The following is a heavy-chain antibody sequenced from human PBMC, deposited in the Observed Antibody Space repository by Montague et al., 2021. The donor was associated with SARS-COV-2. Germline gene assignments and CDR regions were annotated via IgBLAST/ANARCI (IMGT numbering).Heavy chain of an antibody. CDR2: TYYRSKWYN. CDR1: GDSVASTRAA. CDR3: ARAPGPGDGGNGNFEY. V-gene: IGHV6-1*01. D-gene: IGHD4-23*01. J-gene: IGHJ4*02. Sequence: CAISGDSVASTRAAWSWLRQSPSGGLEWLGRTYYRSKWYNNYAASVRSRITIDPDTSKNQFSLHLNSVTPEDTAVYYCARAPGPGDGGNGNFEYWGQGSLVTVSS.